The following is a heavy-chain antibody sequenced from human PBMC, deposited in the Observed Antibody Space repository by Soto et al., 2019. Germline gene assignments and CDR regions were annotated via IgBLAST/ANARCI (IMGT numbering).Heavy chain of an antibody. D-gene: IGHD5-18*01. Sequence: SETLSLTCTVSGGSISSSSYYWGWIRQPPGKGLEWIGSIYYSGYTYYNPSLKSRVTISVDTSKNQFSLKLSSVTAADTAVYYCDCMCSGGYSYGFYYYGVEVWGQGTTVT. J-gene: IGHJ6*02. CDR2: IYYSGYT. V-gene: IGHV4-39*01. CDR3: DCMCSGGYSYGFYYYGVEV. CDR1: GGSISSSSYY.